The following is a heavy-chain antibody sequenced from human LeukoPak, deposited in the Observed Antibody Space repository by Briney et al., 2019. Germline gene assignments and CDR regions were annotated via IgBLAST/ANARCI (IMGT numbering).Heavy chain of an antibody. J-gene: IGHJ2*01. CDR2: INTYNGDT. CDR3: EREGTTVTTKWYFDL. CDR1: GYTFTRYG. D-gene: IGHD4-17*01. V-gene: IGHV1-18*01. Sequence: ASVKVSCKASGYTFTRYGITSVRRAPGLGLEWMGWINTYNGDTKYAQQLQGRVTMTTDTSTTTAYMELRSLRSEDTAMYHCEREGTTVTTKWYFDLWGRGTLVTVSS.